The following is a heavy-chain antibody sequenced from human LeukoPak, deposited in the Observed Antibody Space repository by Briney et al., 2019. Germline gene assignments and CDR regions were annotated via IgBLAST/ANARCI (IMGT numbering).Heavy chain of an antibody. CDR2: MNPNSGNT. D-gene: IGHD3-22*01. Sequence: GASVKVSCKASGYTFTSYDINWVRQATGQGLEWMGWMNPNSGNTGYAQKFQGRVTMTRNTSISTAYMELSSLRSEDTAAYYCARVPYYDSSGYYYEPFDYWGQGTLVTVSS. CDR1: GYTFTSYD. V-gene: IGHV1-8*01. J-gene: IGHJ4*02. CDR3: ARVPYYDSSGYYYEPFDY.